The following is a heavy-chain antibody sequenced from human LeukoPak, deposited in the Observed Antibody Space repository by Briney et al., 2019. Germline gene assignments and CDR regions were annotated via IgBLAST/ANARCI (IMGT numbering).Heavy chain of an antibody. D-gene: IGHD3-3*01. J-gene: IGHJ4*02. V-gene: IGHV3-30*04. CDR3: AKVGVNYDFWSGYSDPYYFDY. CDR1: GFMLTDFA. CDR2: ISNDERNK. Sequence: PGRSLRLSCAASGFMLTDFAMHWVRQAPGKGLQWVAVISNDERNKYYADSVKGRFTISRDNSKNTLYLQMNSLRAEDTAVYYCAKVGVNYDFWSGYSDPYYFDYWGQGTLVTVSS.